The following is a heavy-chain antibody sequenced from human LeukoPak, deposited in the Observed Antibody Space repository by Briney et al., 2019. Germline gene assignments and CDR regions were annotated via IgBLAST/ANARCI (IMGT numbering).Heavy chain of an antibody. CDR3: ARDVRGYSSGWYRHWFDP. CDR1: GYTFTSYG. V-gene: IGHV1-18*01. Sequence: ASVKVSCKASGYTFTSYGISWVRQDPGQGLEWMGWISAYNGNTNYAQKLQGRVTMTTDTSTSTAYMELRSLRSDDTAVYYCARDVRGYSSGWYRHWFDPWGQGTLVTVSS. CDR2: ISAYNGNT. D-gene: IGHD6-19*01. J-gene: IGHJ5*02.